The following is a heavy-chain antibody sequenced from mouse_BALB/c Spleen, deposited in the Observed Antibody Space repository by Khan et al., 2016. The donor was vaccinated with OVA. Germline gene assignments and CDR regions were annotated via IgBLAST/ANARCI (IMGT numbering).Heavy chain of an antibody. V-gene: IGHV5-6-3*01. CDR3: ARMARTIN. Sequence: EVQGVESGGGLVQPGGSLKLSCAASGFTFSSYGMSWVRQTPAKRLELVATINSNGGSTYYPDSVKGRFTISSDNVKNTLYLQMSSLKSEDTAMYYCARMARTINWGQGTTLTVSS. CDR1: GFTFSSYG. J-gene: IGHJ2*01. CDR2: INSNGGST.